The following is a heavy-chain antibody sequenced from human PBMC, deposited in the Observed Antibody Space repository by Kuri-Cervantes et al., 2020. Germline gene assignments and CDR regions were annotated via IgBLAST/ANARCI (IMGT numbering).Heavy chain of an antibody. CDR3: ARERDDFWSGYYTWAGDYYYYGMDV. V-gene: IGHV4-59*01. J-gene: IGHJ6*02. CDR2: IYYSGST. CDR1: GGSISSYY. D-gene: IGHD3-3*01. Sequence: GSLRLSCTVSGGSISSYYWSWIRQPPGKGLEWIGYIYYSGSTNYNPSLKSRVTISVDTSKNQFSLKLSSVTAADTAVYYCARERDDFWSGYYTWAGDYYYYGMDVWGQGTTVTVSS.